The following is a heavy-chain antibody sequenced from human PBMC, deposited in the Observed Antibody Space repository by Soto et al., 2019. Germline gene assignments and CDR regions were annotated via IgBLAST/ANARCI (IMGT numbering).Heavy chain of an antibody. J-gene: IGHJ5*02. Sequence: SETLSLTCNVSGGSISTSRYYWAWIRQPPGKGLEWLANIFYSGSTYYNPSLASRVTVSFDTSKNEFSLKLRSVTAADTAVYYCARQPTTGDTDLWFDPWGQGTLVTGSS. D-gene: IGHD2-21*01. V-gene: IGHV4-39*01. CDR1: GGSISTSRYY. CDR3: ARQPTTGDTDLWFDP. CDR2: IFYSGST.